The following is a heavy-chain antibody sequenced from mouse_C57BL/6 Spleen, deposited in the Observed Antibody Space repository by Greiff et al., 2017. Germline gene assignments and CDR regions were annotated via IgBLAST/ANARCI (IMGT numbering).Heavy chain of an antibody. CDR3: ARTQKSDAMDY. CDR1: GFSLTSFG. D-gene: IGHD1-3*01. Sequence: VMLVESGPGLVQPSQSLSFTCTAPGFSLTSFGVHWVLQFPGKGLEWLGVIWSSGSTNYNAAVISRLSISKDNSKSQIFFKMNSLQADNTAIYSCARTQKSDAMDYWGQGTSVTVSS. V-gene: IGHV2-2*01. CDR2: IWSSGST. J-gene: IGHJ4*01.